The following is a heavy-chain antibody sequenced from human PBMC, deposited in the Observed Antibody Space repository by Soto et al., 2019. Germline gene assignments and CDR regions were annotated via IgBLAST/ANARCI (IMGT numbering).Heavy chain of an antibody. D-gene: IGHD2-15*01. V-gene: IGHV3-23*01. CDR1: GFTFSSYA. CDR2: ISGSGGST. CDR3: AKDGRGGSYFDY. J-gene: IGHJ4*02. Sequence: EVQLLESGGGLVQPGGSLRLSCAASGFTFSSYAMSWVRQAPGKGLEWVSAISGSGGSTYYADSVKGRFTISRDNSKNALYLQMNSLRAEDTAVYYCAKDGRGGSYFDYWGQGTLVTVSS.